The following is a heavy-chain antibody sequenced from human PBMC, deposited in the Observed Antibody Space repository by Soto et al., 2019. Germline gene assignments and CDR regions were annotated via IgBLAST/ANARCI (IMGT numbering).Heavy chain of an antibody. Sequence: SETLSLTCAVYGGSFSGYYWSWIRQPPGKGLEWIGEINHSGSTNYNPSLKSRVTISVDTSKNQFSLKLSSVTAADTAVYYCARGRGYCSGGSCARRERDAFDIWGQGTMVTVSS. V-gene: IGHV4-34*01. CDR3: ARGRGYCSGGSCARRERDAFDI. CDR2: INHSGST. CDR1: GGSFSGYY. D-gene: IGHD2-15*01. J-gene: IGHJ3*02.